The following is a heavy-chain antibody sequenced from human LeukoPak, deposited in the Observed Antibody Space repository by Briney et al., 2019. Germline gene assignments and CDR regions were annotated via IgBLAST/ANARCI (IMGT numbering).Heavy chain of an antibody. CDR3: ARGMTTVTTWWVDGMDG. V-gene: IGHV3-33*01. Sequence: GRSLRLSCAASGFTFSSYGMHWVRQAPGKGLEWVAVIWYDGSNKYYADSVKGRFTISRDNSKTTLYLQMNSLRAEDTAVYYCARGMTTVTTWWVDGMDGWGKGTTVTVYS. CDR1: GFTFSSYG. CDR2: IWYDGSNK. J-gene: IGHJ6*04. D-gene: IGHD4-17*01.